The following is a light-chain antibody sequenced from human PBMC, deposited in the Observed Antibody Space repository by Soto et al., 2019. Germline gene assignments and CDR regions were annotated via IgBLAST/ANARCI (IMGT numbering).Light chain of an antibody. CDR2: NKN. CDR1: SSNIGSNT. CDR3: AAWDDSLNGYV. J-gene: IGLJ1*01. V-gene: IGLV1-44*01. Sequence: QSVLTQPPSASGTPGQRVTISCSGSSSNIGSNTVNWYQQLPGTAPKLLNYNKNQRPSGVPDRFSGSKSGTSASLANSGLQSEDEADYYCAAWDDSLNGYVFGTGTKVTVL.